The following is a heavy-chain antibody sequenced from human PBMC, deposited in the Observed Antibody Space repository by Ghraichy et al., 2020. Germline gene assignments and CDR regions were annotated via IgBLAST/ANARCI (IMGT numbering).Heavy chain of an antibody. CDR3: ARGPDSRDPIDY. J-gene: IGHJ4*02. CDR2: MNPNSGNT. CDR1: GYTFTSYD. V-gene: IGHV1-8*01. Sequence: ASVKVSCKASGYTFTSYDINWVRQATGQGLEWMGWMNPNSGNTGYAQKFQGRVTMTRNTSISTAYMELSSLRSEDTAVYYCARGPDSRDPIDYWGQGTLVTVSS. D-gene: IGHD6-13*01.